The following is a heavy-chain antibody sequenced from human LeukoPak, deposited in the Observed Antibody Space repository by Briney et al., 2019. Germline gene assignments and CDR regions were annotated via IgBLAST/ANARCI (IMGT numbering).Heavy chain of an antibody. Sequence: GGSLRLSCAASGFTFSNYAMRWVRQAPGKGLEWVSGISGSGDSTYYADSVKGRFTISRDNSKNTLYLQMNSLRAEDAAVYYCARRSGIAVAGAFDYWGQGTLVTVSS. J-gene: IGHJ4*02. D-gene: IGHD6-19*01. CDR3: ARRSGIAVAGAFDY. CDR2: ISGSGDST. V-gene: IGHV3-23*01. CDR1: GFTFSNYA.